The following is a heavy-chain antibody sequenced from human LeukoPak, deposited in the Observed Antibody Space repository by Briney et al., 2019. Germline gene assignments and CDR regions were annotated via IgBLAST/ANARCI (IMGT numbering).Heavy chain of an antibody. J-gene: IGHJ5*02. CDR1: GFIVSSDF. D-gene: IGHD3-16*01. CDR3: ATSRGAS. V-gene: IGHV3-53*01. CDR2: ISSDGAT. Sequence: GGSLRLSCAASGFIVSSDFMSWVRQAPGKGLEWVSLISSDGATYYADSVKGRFNISRDSFKNTLSLQMNSLRAEDTAVYYCATSRGASWGPGTLVTVSS.